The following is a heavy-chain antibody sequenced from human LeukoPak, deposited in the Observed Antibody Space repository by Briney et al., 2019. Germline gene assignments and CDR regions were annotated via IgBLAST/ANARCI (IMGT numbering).Heavy chain of an antibody. CDR1: GGSISSSSYY. CDR3: ARVNYDILTGRGGFNYYYYMDV. J-gene: IGHJ6*03. D-gene: IGHD3-9*01. Sequence: PSETLSLTCTVSGGSISSSSYYWGWIRQPPGKGLEWIGSIYYSGSTYYNPSLKSRVTISVDTSTNQFSLKLSSVTAADTAVYYCARVNYDILTGRGGFNYYYYMDVWGKGTTVTVSS. CDR2: IYYSGST. V-gene: IGHV4-39*07.